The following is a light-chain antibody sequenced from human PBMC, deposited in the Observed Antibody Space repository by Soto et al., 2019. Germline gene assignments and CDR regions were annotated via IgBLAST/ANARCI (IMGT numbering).Light chain of an antibody. CDR2: DVS. V-gene: IGLV2-14*01. Sequence: QSALTQPASVSGSPGQSITISCTGTSSDVGSYHCVSWYQQHPGKAPRLMIYDVSNRPSGDSSRFSGSKSGNTASLTISGLQAEDEADYYCSSYTTSSTWVFGGGTKVTVL. CDR1: SSDVGSYHC. CDR3: SSYTTSSTWV. J-gene: IGLJ3*02.